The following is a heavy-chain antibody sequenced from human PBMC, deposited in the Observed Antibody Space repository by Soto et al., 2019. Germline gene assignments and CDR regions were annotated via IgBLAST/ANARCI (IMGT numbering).Heavy chain of an antibody. CDR2: ISGSGGST. J-gene: IGHJ5*02. D-gene: IGHD3-3*01. Sequence: GGSLRLSCAASGFTFSSYAMSWVRQAPGKGLEWVSAISGSGGSTYYADSVKGRFTISRDNSKNTLYLQMNSLRAEDTAVYYCAKVLPPRFLEWLSDWFDPWGQGTLVTVSS. V-gene: IGHV3-23*01. CDR3: AKVLPPRFLEWLSDWFDP. CDR1: GFTFSSYA.